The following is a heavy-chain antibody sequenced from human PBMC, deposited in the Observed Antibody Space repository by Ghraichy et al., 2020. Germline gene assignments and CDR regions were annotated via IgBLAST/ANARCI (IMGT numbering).Heavy chain of an antibody. CDR1: GFIFSDYA. CDR3: AREYKTYYDFWSGYYPPGDWFDT. CDR2: ISYDGSKK. Sequence: GSLRLSCAASGFIFSDYATHWVRQAPGKGLEWVAVISYDGSKKNYADSVKGRFTISRDNSKNTLYLQMNSLKAEDTAVYYCAREYKTYYDFWSGYYPPGDWFDTWGQGTLVTVSS. J-gene: IGHJ5*02. V-gene: IGHV3-30*04. D-gene: IGHD3-3*01.